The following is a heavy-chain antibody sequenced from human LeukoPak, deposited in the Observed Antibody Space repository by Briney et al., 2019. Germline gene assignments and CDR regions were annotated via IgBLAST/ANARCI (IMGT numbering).Heavy chain of an antibody. Sequence: PGGSLRLSCVASGFIFSNYGMSWVRQAPGKGLEWVSAISGSGGSTYYADSVKGRFTISRDNAKNSLYLQMNSLRAEDTAVYYCARDRGSYFPFDYWGQGTLVTVSS. CDR3: ARDRGSYFPFDY. V-gene: IGHV3-23*01. CDR1: GFIFSNYG. D-gene: IGHD1-26*01. J-gene: IGHJ4*02. CDR2: ISGSGGST.